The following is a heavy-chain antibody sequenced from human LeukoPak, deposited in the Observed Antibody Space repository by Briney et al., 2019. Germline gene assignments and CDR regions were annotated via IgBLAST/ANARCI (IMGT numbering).Heavy chain of an antibody. CDR3: AKVIAVAGVFDY. Sequence: GGTLRLSCSASGFTFTTYGMNWVRQAPGKGLEWVSGIGGSGTRTYYADSVKGRFTISRDNSKNTLYLQMNSLRDEDTAVYYCAKVIAVAGVFDYWGQGTLVTVFS. J-gene: IGHJ4*02. V-gene: IGHV3-23*01. CDR2: IGGSGTRT. CDR1: GFTFTTYG. D-gene: IGHD6-19*01.